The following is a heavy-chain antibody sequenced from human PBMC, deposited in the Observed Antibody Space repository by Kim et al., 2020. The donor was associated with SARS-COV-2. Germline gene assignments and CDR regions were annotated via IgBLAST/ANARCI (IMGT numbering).Heavy chain of an antibody. D-gene: IGHD6-6*01. CDR1: GGSISTYY. CDR3: ARLSYSSSSPHFDY. CDR2: IYYSGST. J-gene: IGHJ4*02. Sequence: SETLSLTCTVSGGSISTYYWSWIRQPPGKGLDWIAYIYYSGSTNYNPSLKSRVTISIDTSKNQFSLRLSSVTAADPAVYYCARLSYSSSSPHFDYWGQGT. V-gene: IGHV4-59*08.